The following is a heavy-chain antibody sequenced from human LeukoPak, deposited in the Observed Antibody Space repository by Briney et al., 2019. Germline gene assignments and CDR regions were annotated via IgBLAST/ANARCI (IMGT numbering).Heavy chain of an antibody. D-gene: IGHD3-22*01. V-gene: IGHV3-23*01. CDR2: ISSSGGST. CDR3: AKDGEYYYDSSGYYNGNYFDY. CDR1: GFTFSSYA. Sequence: TGGSLRLSCAAPGFTFSSYAMTWVRQAPGKGLGWVSPISSSGGSTYYADSVKGRFTISRGNSKNTLYLQMNSLRAEDTAVYYCAKDGEYYYDSSGYYNGNYFDYWGQGTLVTVSS. J-gene: IGHJ4*02.